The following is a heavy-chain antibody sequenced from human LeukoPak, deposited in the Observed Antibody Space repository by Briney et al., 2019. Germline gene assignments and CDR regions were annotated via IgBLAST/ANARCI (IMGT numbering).Heavy chain of an antibody. J-gene: IGHJ6*04. Sequence: GESLKISCKASGYRFTNFWIGWVRQLPGKGLEWMGIIYAGDSDTRYSTLLQGQVTMSVDKSSSTAYLQWTSLKASDTAMYYWARSGVARGMDVWGKGTTVTVAS. D-gene: IGHD3-10*01. V-gene: IGHV5-51*01. CDR2: IYAGDSDT. CDR3: ARSGVARGMDV. CDR1: GYRFTNFW.